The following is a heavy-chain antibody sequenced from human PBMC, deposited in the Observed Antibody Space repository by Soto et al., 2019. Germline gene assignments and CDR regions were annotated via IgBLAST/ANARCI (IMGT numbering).Heavy chain of an antibody. Sequence: PGGSLRLSCAASGFTFSSYDMHWVRQATGKGLEWVSAIGTAGDTYYPGSVKGRFTISRENAKNSLYLQMNSLRAGDTAVYYCARAGGSSSSTYYYYGMDVWGQGTTVTVSS. CDR2: IGTAGDT. V-gene: IGHV3-13*01. CDR3: ARAGGSSSSTYYYYGMDV. D-gene: IGHD6-6*01. CDR1: GFTFSSYD. J-gene: IGHJ6*02.